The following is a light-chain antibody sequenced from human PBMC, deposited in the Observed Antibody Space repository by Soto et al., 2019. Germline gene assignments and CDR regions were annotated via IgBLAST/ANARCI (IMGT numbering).Light chain of an antibody. CDR1: HRVSSY. V-gene: IGKV3-15*01. Sequence: EIMMTQSPATLSVYPGERATLSCRASHRVSSYLAWYQQKPGQAPRLLIYGASTRATGIPARFSGSGSGTEFTLTISSLQSEDFAVYYCQQYNNWPRTFGQGTKVDIK. CDR2: GAS. CDR3: QQYNNWPRT. J-gene: IGKJ1*01.